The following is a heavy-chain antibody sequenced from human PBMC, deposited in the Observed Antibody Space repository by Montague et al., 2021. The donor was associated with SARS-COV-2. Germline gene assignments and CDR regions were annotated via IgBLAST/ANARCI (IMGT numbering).Heavy chain of an antibody. CDR3: ASPTYYYDSSGSDAFDI. J-gene: IGHJ3*02. CDR1: GGSISSSSYY. V-gene: IGHV4-39*01. CDR2: IYYSGST. Sequence: SETLSLTCTVSGGSISSSSYYWGWIRQPPGKGLEWIGSIYYSGSTYYNPSLKSRVTISVDTSKNQFSLKLSSVTAADTAVYYCASPTYYYDSSGSDAFDIWGQGTRVPVSS. D-gene: IGHD3-22*01.